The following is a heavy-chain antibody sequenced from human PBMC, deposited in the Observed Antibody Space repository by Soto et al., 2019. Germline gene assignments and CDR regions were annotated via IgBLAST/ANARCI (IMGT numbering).Heavy chain of an antibody. CDR1: EFMFRNYG. D-gene: IGHD1-26*01. J-gene: IGHJ6*02. Sequence: QPQLVESGGGVVQPGRSLRLSCKASEFMFRNYGMHWVRQAPGKGLEWVAGITHDGSKKYHVDSVKGRFIISRDNSERTLYLQMSSLGPADTAVYYSTKDRVQWRTTYEYFGYTTDVWGQGTTVTVSS. V-gene: IGHV3-30*18. CDR2: ITHDGSKK. CDR3: TKDRVQWRTTYEYFGYTTDV.